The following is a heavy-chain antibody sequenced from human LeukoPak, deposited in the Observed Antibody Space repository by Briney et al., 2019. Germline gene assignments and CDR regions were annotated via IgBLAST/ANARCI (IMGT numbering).Heavy chain of an antibody. Sequence: PSETLSLTCAVYGGSFSGYYWSWIRQPPGKGLEWIGEINHSGGTNYNPSLKSRVTISVDTSKNQFSLKLSSVTAADTAVYYCAREPIPTTVTTTHWFDPWGQGTLVTVSS. D-gene: IGHD4-11*01. CDR1: GGSFSGYY. J-gene: IGHJ5*02. V-gene: IGHV4-34*01. CDR3: AREPIPTTVTTTHWFDP. CDR2: INHSGGT.